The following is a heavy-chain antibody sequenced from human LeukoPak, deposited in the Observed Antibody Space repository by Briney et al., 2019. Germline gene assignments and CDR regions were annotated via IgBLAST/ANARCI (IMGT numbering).Heavy chain of an antibody. CDR1: GFTFSSYG. V-gene: IGHV3-30*18. CDR3: AKGIITMVRGVYYYYYGMDV. Sequence: GGSLRLFCAASGFTFSSYGMHWVRQAPGKGLEWVAVISYDGSNKYYADSVKGRFTISRDNSKNTLYLQMNSLRAEDTAVYYCAKGIITMVRGVYYYYYGMDVWGQGTTVTVSS. CDR2: ISYDGSNK. J-gene: IGHJ6*02. D-gene: IGHD3-10*01.